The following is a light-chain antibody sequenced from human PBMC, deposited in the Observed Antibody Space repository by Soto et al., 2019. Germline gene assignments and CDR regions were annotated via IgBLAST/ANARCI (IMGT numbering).Light chain of an antibody. CDR1: SVHSSYA. V-gene: IGLV4-69*01. CDR3: QTWGTGVV. J-gene: IGLJ2*01. Sequence: QSVLTQSPSASASLGASVKLTCTLRSVHSSYAIAWHQQQPEKGPRYLMKLNSDGSHSKGDGIPDRFSGSSSGAERYLTISSLQSEDEADYYCQTWGTGVVFGGGTKLTV. CDR2: LNSDGSH.